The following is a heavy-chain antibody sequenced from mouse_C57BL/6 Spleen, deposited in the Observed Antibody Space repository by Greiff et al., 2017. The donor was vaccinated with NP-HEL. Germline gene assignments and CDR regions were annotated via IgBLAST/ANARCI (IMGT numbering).Heavy chain of an antibody. D-gene: IGHD2-5*01. CDR3: ARGESYYSNYVWYFDV. J-gene: IGHJ1*03. V-gene: IGHV1-69*01. CDR2: LDPSDSYT. CDR1: GYTFTSYW. Sequence: VQLQQPGAELVMPGASVKLSCKASGYTFTSYWMHWVKQRPGQGLEWIGELDPSDSYTNYNQKFKGKSTLTVDKSSSTAYMQLSSLTSEDSAVYYCARGESYYSNYVWYFDVWGTGTTVTVSS.